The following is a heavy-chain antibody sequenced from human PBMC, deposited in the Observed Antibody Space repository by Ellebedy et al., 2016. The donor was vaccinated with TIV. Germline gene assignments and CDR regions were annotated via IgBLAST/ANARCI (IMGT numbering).Heavy chain of an antibody. CDR1: GFTFSSYG. CDR2: ISYDGSNK. V-gene: IGHV3-30*18. CDR3: AKGARWFGELLVYFDY. Sequence: GESLKISXAASGFTFSSYGMHWVRQAPGKGLEWVAVISYDGSNKYYADSVKGRFTISRDNSKNTLYLQMNSLRAEDTALYYCAKGARWFGELLVYFDYWGQGTLVTVSS. D-gene: IGHD3-10*01. J-gene: IGHJ4*02.